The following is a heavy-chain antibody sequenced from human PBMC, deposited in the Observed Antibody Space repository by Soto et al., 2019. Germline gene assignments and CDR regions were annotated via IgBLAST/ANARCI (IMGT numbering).Heavy chain of an antibody. J-gene: IGHJ4*02. Sequence: EVQLVESGGGLVQPGGSLRLSCAASGFTFSAYSMHWVRQAPGKGLEWVSYISSSSSTIYYADSVKGRFTISRDNAKNSLDLQLNSRRDEDTAVYYWARDVDTAMITDSTGLYTFDYWGQGTLVTVSS. CDR2: ISSSSSTI. V-gene: IGHV3-48*02. D-gene: IGHD5-18*01. CDR3: ARDVDTAMITDSTGLYTFDY. CDR1: GFTFSAYS.